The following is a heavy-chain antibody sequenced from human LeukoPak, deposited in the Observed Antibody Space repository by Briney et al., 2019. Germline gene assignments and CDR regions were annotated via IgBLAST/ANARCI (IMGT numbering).Heavy chain of an antibody. CDR3: ATGERLVPAAMWFDY. Sequence: ASVTVSCKASGYTFTDYYMHWVRQAPGQGREWMGWINPKSGGRSYAQRFQGRVTMTRDTSISTAYMELSRLRSDDPAVYYCATGERLVPAAMWFDYWGQGTLVTVSS. J-gene: IGHJ4*02. CDR1: GYTFTDYY. CDR2: INPKSGGR. V-gene: IGHV1-2*02. D-gene: IGHD2-2*01.